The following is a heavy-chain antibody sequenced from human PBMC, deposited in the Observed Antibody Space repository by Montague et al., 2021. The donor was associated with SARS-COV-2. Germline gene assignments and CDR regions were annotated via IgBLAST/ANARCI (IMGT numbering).Heavy chain of an antibody. D-gene: IGHD1-1*01. J-gene: IGHJ4*02. Sequence: TLSLTCSVSGDSISSGTHYWSWIRPPAGKGLVWIVCSYSSGSTNSTPSLKSRVTISVDTSKNQFSLNLSAVTAADTALYSCARGGGNEYHFFDYWGQGSLVTVSS. V-gene: IGHV4-61*02. CDR3: ARGGGNEYHFFDY. CDR1: GDSISSGTHY. CDR2: SYSSGST.